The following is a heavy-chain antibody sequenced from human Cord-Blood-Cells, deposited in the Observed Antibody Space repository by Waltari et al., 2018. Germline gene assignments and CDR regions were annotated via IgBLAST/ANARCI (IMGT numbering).Heavy chain of an antibody. V-gene: IGHV3-73*02. CDR1: GFTFSGSA. Sequence: EVQMVESGGGLVPPGGSPKLSCAASGFTFSGSALHWVRQASGKGLEGVGRIRSKANSYATAYAASVKGRFTISRDDSKNTAYLQMNSLKTEDTAVYYCTRLGAKSWGQGTLVTVSS. CDR2: IRSKANSYAT. J-gene: IGHJ4*02. D-gene: IGHD3-16*01. CDR3: TRLGAKS.